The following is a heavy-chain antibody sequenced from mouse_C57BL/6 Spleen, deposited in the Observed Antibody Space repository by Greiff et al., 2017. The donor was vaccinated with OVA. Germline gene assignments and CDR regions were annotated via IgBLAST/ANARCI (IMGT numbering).Heavy chain of an antibody. V-gene: IGHV5-4*01. CDR2: ISDGGSYT. D-gene: IGHD4-1*01. Sequence: EVQLQQSGGGLVKPGGSLKLSCAASGFTFSSYAMSWVRQTPEKRLEWVATISDGGSYTYYPDNVKGRFTISRDNAKNNLYLQMSHLKSEDTAMYYCARAGTGAWFAYWGQGTLVTVSA. CDR1: GFTFSSYA. CDR3: ARAGTGAWFAY. J-gene: IGHJ3*01.